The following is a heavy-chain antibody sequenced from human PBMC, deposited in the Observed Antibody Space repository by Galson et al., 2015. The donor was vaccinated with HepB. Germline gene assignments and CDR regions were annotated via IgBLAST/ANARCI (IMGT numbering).Heavy chain of an antibody. J-gene: IGHJ3*02. V-gene: IGHV1-18*01. CDR2: IGAYNDYR. D-gene: IGHD3-16*01. CDR1: GYTFTSFG. Sequence: SVKVSCKASGYTFTSFGISWVRQAPGQGLEWMGWIGAYNDYRIYAQRLQGRVTMTTDTSTSTAYMELTSLTSDDTAVYYCARDLGRCPDTFDIWGQGTMVTVSS. CDR3: ARDLGRCPDTFDI.